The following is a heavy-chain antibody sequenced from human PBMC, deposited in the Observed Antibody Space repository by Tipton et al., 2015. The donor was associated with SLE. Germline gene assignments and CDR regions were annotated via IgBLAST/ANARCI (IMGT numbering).Heavy chain of an antibody. V-gene: IGHV4-39*01. D-gene: IGHD2-8*01. Sequence: TLSLTCTVSGGSISSTALYWGWIRQPPGKGLEWIGTISYSGTTYNHTSLQSRVTISIDTSKKQFSLNLSSVTAADTAVYYCARHGGFCSNGVCFNWFDPWGQGTLVTVSS. CDR2: ISYSGTT. CDR3: ARHGGFCSNGVCFNWFDP. J-gene: IGHJ5*02. CDR1: GGSISSTALY.